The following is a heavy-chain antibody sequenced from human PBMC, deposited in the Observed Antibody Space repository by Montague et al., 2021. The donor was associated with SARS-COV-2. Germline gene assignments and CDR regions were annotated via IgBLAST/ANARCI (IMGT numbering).Heavy chain of an antibody. CDR3: AREGYRSGSFYIDY. CDR2: ISHDESNH. J-gene: IGHJ4*02. Sequence: SLRLSCAASRLAFNGYAMHWVRQAPGKGLEWLTFISHDESNHRYADSVKGRFTISRTNSKNTLYLQMDSLRPEDTAVYYCAREGYRSGSFYIDYWGQGTLVTVSS. D-gene: IGHD1-26*01. CDR1: RLAFNGYA. V-gene: IGHV3-30*04.